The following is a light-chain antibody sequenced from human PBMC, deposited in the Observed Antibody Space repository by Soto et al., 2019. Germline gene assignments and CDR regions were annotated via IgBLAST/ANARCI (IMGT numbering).Light chain of an antibody. CDR1: SSNIGAGYD. Sequence: QPVLTQPPSVSGAPGKRVTISCTGSSSNIGAGYDVHWYQQLPGTAPKLLIYDNTKRPSGVPDRFSGSKSGTSASLAITGLQAEDEADYYCQSYDSRLSVVFGGGNKVTFI. CDR2: DNT. CDR3: QSYDSRLSVV. J-gene: IGLJ2*01. V-gene: IGLV1-40*01.